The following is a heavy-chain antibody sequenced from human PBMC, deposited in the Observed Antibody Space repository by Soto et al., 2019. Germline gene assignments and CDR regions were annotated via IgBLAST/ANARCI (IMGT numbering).Heavy chain of an antibody. CDR2: TYYRSKWSS. CDR3: ARTGDYLVGY. D-gene: IGHD7-27*01. J-gene: IGHJ4*02. CDR1: GDSVSSKSAA. V-gene: IGHV6-1*01. Sequence: SQTLSLTCAISGDSVSSKSAALHWIRQSPSRGLEWLGRTYYRSKWSSNYAVSVKSRITVNPDTSKNQFSLQLRSVTPDDTAMYYCARTGDYLVGYWGQGTLVTVSS.